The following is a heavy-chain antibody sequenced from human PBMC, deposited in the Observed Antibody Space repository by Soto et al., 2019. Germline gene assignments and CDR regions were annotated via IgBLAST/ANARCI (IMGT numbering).Heavy chain of an antibody. Sequence: QVQLQQWGAGLLKPSETLSLTCAVYGGSFSGYYWSWIRQPPGKGLEWIGEINHSGSTNYNPSLKSRVTISVDTSKNHFSLKLSSVTAADTAVYYCARGATEYYYDSSGYSNYYYYYGMDVWGQGTTVTVSS. CDR2: INHSGST. D-gene: IGHD3-22*01. V-gene: IGHV4-34*01. CDR1: GGSFSGYY. CDR3: ARGATEYYYDSSGYSNYYYYYGMDV. J-gene: IGHJ6*02.